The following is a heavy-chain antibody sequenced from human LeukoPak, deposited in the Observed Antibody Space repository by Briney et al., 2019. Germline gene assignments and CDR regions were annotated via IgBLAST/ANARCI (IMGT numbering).Heavy chain of an antibody. Sequence: SETLSLTCAVSGYSISSGYYWGWIRQPPGKGLEWIGSIYHSGSTFYNPSLKSRVTISADTSKNQFSLKLSSVTAADTAVYYCARALRPYAFDIWGQGTMVTVSS. J-gene: IGHJ3*02. CDR2: IYHSGST. CDR3: ARALRPYAFDI. CDR1: GYSISSGYY. V-gene: IGHV4-38-2*01.